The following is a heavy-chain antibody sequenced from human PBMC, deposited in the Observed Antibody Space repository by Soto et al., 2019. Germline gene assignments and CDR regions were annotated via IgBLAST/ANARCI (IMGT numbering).Heavy chain of an antibody. Sequence: PGGSLRLSCAASGFTVSSNYMSWVRQAPGKGLEWVSVIYSGGSTYYADSVKGRFTISRDNSKNTLYLQMNSLRAEDTAVYYCASAMATASDAFDIWGQGTMVTV. J-gene: IGHJ3*02. CDR1: GFTVSSNY. D-gene: IGHD5-12*01. CDR2: IYSGGST. CDR3: ASAMATASDAFDI. V-gene: IGHV3-53*01.